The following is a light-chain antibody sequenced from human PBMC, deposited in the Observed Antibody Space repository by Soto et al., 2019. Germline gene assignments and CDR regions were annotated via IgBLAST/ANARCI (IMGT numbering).Light chain of an antibody. CDR2: GAS. CDR1: RTINTY. Sequence: VRMTQSPSSLSASVGDTITITFRASRTINTYLNWFQQKPGEPPRLLIYGASTLHDGVPSRFSGSGSGADFTLTISGLQPEDFASYHCQQTYSDISFGGGTKVDI. V-gene: IGKV1-39*01. J-gene: IGKJ4*01. CDR3: QQTYSDIS.